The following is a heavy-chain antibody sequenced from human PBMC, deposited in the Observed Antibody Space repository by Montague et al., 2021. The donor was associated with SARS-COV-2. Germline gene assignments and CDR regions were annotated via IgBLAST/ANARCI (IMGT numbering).Heavy chain of an antibody. CDR2: FDHSGDT. V-gene: IGHV4-59*11. D-gene: IGHD3-16*01. Sequence: SETLSLTCTVSGGSISGHYWSWIRQPPGKGLEWIGNFDHSGDTKYNPSLKRRATISVDTSKNQFALRLHSVTAADTAVYYCSREFRIELWQTNWYFGLWGRGTLVTVSS. J-gene: IGHJ2*01. CDR1: GGSISGHY. CDR3: SREFRIELWQTNWYFGL.